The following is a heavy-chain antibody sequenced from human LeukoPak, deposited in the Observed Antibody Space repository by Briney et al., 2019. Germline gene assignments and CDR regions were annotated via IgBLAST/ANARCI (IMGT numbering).Heavy chain of an antibody. CDR1: GGSISSYY. CDR2: IYYSGST. V-gene: IGHV4-39*01. Sequence: SETLSLTCTVSGGSISSYYWSWIRQPPGKGLEWIGSIYYSGSTYYNPSLKSRATISVDTSKNQFSLKLSSVTAADTAVYFCARGAEYYAIWRGYAGYSDYWGQGISVTVSS. J-gene: IGHJ4*02. CDR3: ARGAEYYAIWRGYAGYSDY. D-gene: IGHD3-3*01.